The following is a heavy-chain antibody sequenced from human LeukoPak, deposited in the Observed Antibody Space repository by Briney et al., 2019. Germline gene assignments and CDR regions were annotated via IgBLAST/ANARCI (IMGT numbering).Heavy chain of an antibody. J-gene: IGHJ4*02. CDR1: GYAFTDHA. CDR2: INTHSGKP. Sequence: AAVKVSCKASGYAFTDHALNWVRQAPGQGLEWMGWINTHSGKPTYAQAFTGRFVFSMDTSVSTAYLQINSLKAEDTALYYCARESSGWPNWGQGTLVTVSS. V-gene: IGHV7-4-1*02. CDR3: ARESSGWPN. D-gene: IGHD6-19*01.